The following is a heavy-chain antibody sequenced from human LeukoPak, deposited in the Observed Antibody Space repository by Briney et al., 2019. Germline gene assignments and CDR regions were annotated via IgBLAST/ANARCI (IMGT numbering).Heavy chain of an antibody. CDR1: GYTFTGYY. V-gene: IGHV1-2*02. J-gene: IGHJ3*02. Sequence: ASVKVSCKASGYTFTGYYIHWVRQAPGQGLEWMGWIYPYSGDTNYAQNFQGRVTMTRDTSISTAYMELSSLKSDDTAVYYCARDRNSGSSLDIWGQGAMLTVSS. CDR2: IYPYSGDT. CDR3: ARDRNSGSSLDI. D-gene: IGHD6-6*01.